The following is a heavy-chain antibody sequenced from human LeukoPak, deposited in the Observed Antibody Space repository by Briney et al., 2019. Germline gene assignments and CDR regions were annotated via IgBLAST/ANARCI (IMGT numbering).Heavy chain of an antibody. V-gene: IGHV3-66*01. D-gene: IGHD6-13*01. CDR2: IYSGGST. J-gene: IGHJ4*02. CDR1: GGSISSSSYY. CDR3: ARDGIAAGY. Sequence: ETLSLTCTVSGGSISSSSYYWGWIRQPPGKGLEWVSVIYSGGSTYYADSVKGRFTISRDNSKNTLYLQMNSLRAEDTAVYYCARDGIAAGYWGQGTLVTVSS.